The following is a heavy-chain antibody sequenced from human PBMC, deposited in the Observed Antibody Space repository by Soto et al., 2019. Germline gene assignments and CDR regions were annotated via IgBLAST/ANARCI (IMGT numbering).Heavy chain of an antibody. Sequence: PGGSLRLSCAASGFTFSSYAMSWVRQAPGKGLEWVSAISGSGGSTYYADSVKGRFTISRDNSKNTLYLQMNSLRAEDTAVYYCAKDLKMITFGGVIGRAFDIRGQGTMVTVSS. CDR2: ISGSGGST. J-gene: IGHJ3*02. V-gene: IGHV3-23*01. D-gene: IGHD3-16*02. CDR1: GFTFSSYA. CDR3: AKDLKMITFGGVIGRAFDI.